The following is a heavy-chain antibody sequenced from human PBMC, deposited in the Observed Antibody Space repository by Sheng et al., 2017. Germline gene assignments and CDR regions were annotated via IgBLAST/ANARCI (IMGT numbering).Heavy chain of an antibody. CDR2: ISSSSSYI. V-gene: IGHV3-21*01. Sequence: EVQLVESGGGLVKPGGSLRLSCAASGFTFSSYSMNWVRQAPGKGLEWVSSISSSSSYIYYADSVKGRFTISRDNAKNSLYLQMNSLRAEDTAVYYCASSLEMATITRLTDWGQGTLVTVSS. D-gene: IGHD5-12*01. J-gene: IGHJ4*02. CDR3: ASSLEMATITRLTD. CDR1: GFTFSSYS.